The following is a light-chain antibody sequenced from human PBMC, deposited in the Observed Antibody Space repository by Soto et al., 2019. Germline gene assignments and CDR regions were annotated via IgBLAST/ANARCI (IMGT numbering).Light chain of an antibody. CDR2: AAS. Sequence: EIVLTQSPGTLSLSPWERATLSCRASQSVSSSYLVWHQQKPGQAPRLLIYAASRRATGIPDRFSGSGSGTDFTLTISRLEPEDFAVYYCQQCGSSPWTFGQGTKVDIK. CDR3: QQCGSSPWT. V-gene: IGKV3-20*01. CDR1: QSVSSSY. J-gene: IGKJ1*01.